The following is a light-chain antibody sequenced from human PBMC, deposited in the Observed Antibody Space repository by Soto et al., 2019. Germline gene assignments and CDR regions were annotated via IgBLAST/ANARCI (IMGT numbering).Light chain of an antibody. J-gene: IGKJ1*01. CDR2: AAS. CDR3: QQYNTWWP. V-gene: IGKV3-20*01. CDR1: QNVRGSY. Sequence: EIVLSQSPGTLSLSPGETASLSCRASQNVRGSYFAWYQQKPGQAPRLLISAASRMATGVPDRFSGSGSGTDFTLTISSLQFDDSAVYYCQQYNTWWPFGHGTKVESK.